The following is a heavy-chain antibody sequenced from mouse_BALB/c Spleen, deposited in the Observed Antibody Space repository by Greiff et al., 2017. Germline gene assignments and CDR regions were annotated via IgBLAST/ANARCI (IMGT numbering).Heavy chain of an antibody. J-gene: IGHJ4*01. CDR3: ASHYDYDGYYAMDY. D-gene: IGHD2-4*01. CDR1: GFSLTGYG. V-gene: IGHV2-6-7*01. Sequence: VHLVESGPGLVAPSQSLSITCTVSGFSLTGYGVNWVRQPPGKGLEWLGMIWGDGSTDYNSALKSRLSISKDNSKSQVFLKMNSLQTDDTARYYCASHYDYDGYYAMDYWGQGTSVTVSS. CDR2: IWGDGST.